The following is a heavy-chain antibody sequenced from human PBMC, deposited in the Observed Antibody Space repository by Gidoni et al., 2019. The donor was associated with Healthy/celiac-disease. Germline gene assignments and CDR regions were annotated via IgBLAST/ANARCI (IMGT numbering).Heavy chain of an antibody. CDR3: ARGYDGPYMGGYDLDY. V-gene: IGHV3-33*01. J-gene: IGHJ4*02. CDR1: GFTFSSYG. CDR2: IWYDGSNK. Sequence: QVQLVESGGGVVQPGRSLRLSCAASGFTFSSYGMHWVRQAPGKGLGWGAVIWYDGSNKYYADSVKGRFTISRDNSKNTLYLQMNSLRAEDTAVYYCARGYDGPYMGGYDLDYWGQGTLVTVSS. D-gene: IGHD5-12*01.